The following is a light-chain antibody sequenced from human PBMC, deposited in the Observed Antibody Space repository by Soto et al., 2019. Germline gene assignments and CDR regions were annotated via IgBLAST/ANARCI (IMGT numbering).Light chain of an antibody. V-gene: IGKV3-15*01. Sequence: IVMTQSPATLSVSPGDRATLSCRASQSVRTNLAWYQLTPGQTPRLLIYDSSTRATGVPARFRGTGSGTDFTLSICILQYDVFSVYYCQQYIDWPPLTFGGGTKVDIK. CDR3: QQYIDWPPLT. CDR1: QSVRTN. CDR2: DSS. J-gene: IGKJ4*01.